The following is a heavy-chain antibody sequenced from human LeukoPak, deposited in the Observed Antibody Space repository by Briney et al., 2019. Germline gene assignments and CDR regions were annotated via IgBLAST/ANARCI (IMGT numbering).Heavy chain of an antibody. J-gene: IGHJ4*02. CDR2: ISGSGGST. V-gene: IGHV3-23*01. Sequence: GGSLRLSCAASGFTFSSYAMSWVRQAPGKGLEWVSAISGSGGSTYYADSVKGRFTISRDNSKDTLYLQMNSLRAEDTAVYYCAKGVDYYDSSGYDYWGQGTLVTVSS. CDR3: AKGVDYYDSSGYDY. CDR1: GFTFSSYA. D-gene: IGHD3-22*01.